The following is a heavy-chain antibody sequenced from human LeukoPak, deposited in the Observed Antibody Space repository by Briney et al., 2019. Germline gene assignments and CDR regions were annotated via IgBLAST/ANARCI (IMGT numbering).Heavy chain of an antibody. CDR2: ISPSGGST. Sequence: ASVKVSCKAFGYTFTSNYMHWVRQAPGQGPEWMGVISPSGGSTTYAQKFQGRVTLTRDMSTSTAYMELRSLRSDDTAVYYCARDGSSGWSDYWGQGTLVTVSS. CDR3: ARDGSSGWSDY. D-gene: IGHD6-19*01. CDR1: GYTFTSNY. J-gene: IGHJ4*02. V-gene: IGHV1-46*01.